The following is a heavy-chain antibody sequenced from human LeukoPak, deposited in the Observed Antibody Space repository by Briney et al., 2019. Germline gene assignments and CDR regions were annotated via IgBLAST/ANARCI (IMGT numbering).Heavy chain of an antibody. CDR1: GFTFSSYS. D-gene: IGHD3-3*01. CDR3: ARDGLGLEWLLRENDAFDI. V-gene: IGHV3-21*01. CDR2: ISSSSSYI. J-gene: IGHJ3*02. Sequence: KPGGSLRLSCAASGFTFSSYSMNWVRQAPGMGLEWVSSISSSSSYIYYADSVKGRFTISRDNAKNSLYLQMNSLRAEDTAVYYCARDGLGLEWLLRENDAFDIWGQGTMVTVSS.